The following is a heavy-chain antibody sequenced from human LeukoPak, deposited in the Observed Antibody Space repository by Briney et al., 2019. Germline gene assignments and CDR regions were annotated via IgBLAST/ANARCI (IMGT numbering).Heavy chain of an antibody. CDR1: GFTFSSYA. D-gene: IGHD5-18*01. CDR3: AKRWIQLWFFDY. Sequence: LGGSLRLSCAASGFTFSSYAMSWVRQAPGKGLEWVSAISGSGGSTYYADSVKGRVTISRDNSKNTLYLQMNSLRAEDTAVYYCAKRWIQLWFFDYWGQGTLVTVSS. J-gene: IGHJ4*02. V-gene: IGHV3-23*01. CDR2: ISGSGGST.